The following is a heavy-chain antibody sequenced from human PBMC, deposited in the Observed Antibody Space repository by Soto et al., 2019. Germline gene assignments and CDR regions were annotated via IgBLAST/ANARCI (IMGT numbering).Heavy chain of an antibody. CDR1: GYTFSDYY. CDR3: ATEPATAKTEGVDF. J-gene: IGHJ4*02. Sequence: ASVKVSCKASGYTFSDYYIHWVRQAPGQGLEWMRWINPNSGGTKYAPKFQGGVTMTRDTSITTAYMELSRLRSGDTAVYYCATEPATAKTEGVDFWGQGPLVTVSS. V-gene: IGHV1-2*02. CDR2: INPNSGGT. D-gene: IGHD1-1*01.